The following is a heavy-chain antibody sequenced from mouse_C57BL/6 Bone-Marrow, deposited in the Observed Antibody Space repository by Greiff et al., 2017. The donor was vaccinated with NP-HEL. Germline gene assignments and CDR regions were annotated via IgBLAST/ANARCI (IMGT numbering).Heavy chain of an antibody. V-gene: IGHV1-76*01. D-gene: IGHD1-1*01. CDR3: ARGHYYGSRGDWYFDV. CDR1: GYTFTDYY. CDR2: IYPGSGNT. J-gene: IGHJ1*03. Sequence: QVQLKESGAELVRPGASVKLSCKASGYTFTDYYINWVKQRPGQGLEWIARIYPGSGNTYYNEKFKGKATLTAEKSSSTAYMQLSSLTSEDSAVYFCARGHYYGSRGDWYFDVWGTGTTVTVSS.